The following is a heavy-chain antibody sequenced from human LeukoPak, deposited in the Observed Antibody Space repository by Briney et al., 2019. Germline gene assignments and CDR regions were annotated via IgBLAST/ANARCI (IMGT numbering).Heavy chain of an antibody. Sequence: SETLSLTCTVSGGSVSSGSYYWSWIRQHPGKGLEWIGYIYYSGSTYYNPSLKSRVTISVDTSKNQFSLKLSSVTAADTAVYYCARDRSGSYYGFDYWGQGTLVTVSS. D-gene: IGHD1-26*01. CDR2: IYYSGST. CDR3: ARDRSGSYYGFDY. J-gene: IGHJ4*02. V-gene: IGHV4-31*03. CDR1: GGSVSSGSYY.